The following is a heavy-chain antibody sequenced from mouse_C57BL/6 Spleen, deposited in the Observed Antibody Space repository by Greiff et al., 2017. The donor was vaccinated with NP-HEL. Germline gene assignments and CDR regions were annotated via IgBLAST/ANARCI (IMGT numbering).Heavy chain of an antibody. CDR2: IWTGGGT. J-gene: IGHJ4*01. V-gene: IGHV2-9-1*01. Sequence: VQLQESGPGLVAPSQSLSITCTVSGFSLTSYAISWVRQPPGKGLEWLGVIWTGGGTNYNSALKSRLSISKDNSKSQVFLKMNSLQTDDTARYYCASQRNYGNYFFYAMDYWGQGTSVTVSS. D-gene: IGHD2-1*01. CDR3: ASQRNYGNYFFYAMDY. CDR1: GFSLTSYA.